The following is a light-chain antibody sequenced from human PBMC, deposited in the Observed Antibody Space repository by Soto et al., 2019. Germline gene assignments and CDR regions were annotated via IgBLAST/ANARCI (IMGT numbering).Light chain of an antibody. V-gene: IGKV3-20*01. Sequence: EIVLTQSPDTLSLSPGERATLSCRASQSVSSNYLAWYQQKTGQTPRLLIYIASTRAPGSPDRFRGSGSGTQFTLTVIRLEPEDFAVYYCQQYDSSPWTFGQGTKVEIK. CDR1: QSVSSNY. CDR2: IAS. CDR3: QQYDSSPWT. J-gene: IGKJ1*01.